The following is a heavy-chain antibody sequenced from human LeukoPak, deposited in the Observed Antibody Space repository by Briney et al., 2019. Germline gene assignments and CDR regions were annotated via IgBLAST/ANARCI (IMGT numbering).Heavy chain of an antibody. D-gene: IGHD6-6*01. CDR1: GGTFSSYA. V-gene: IGHV1-69*05. J-gene: IGHJ5*02. CDR2: IIPIFGTA. Sequence: GSSVKVSCKASGGTFSSYAISWVRQAPGQGLEWMGGIIPIFGTANYAQKFQGRVTITTAESTSTAYMELSSLRSEDTAVYYCARIAARLQNWFDPWGQGTLVTVSS. CDR3: ARIAARLQNWFDP.